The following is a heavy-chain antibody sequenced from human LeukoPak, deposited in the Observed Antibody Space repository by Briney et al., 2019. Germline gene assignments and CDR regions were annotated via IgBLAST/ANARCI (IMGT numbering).Heavy chain of an antibody. CDR3: ARSYEYSSFGVAFDI. Sequence: GESLKISCKGSGYSFTSYWIGWVRQMPGKGLEWMGIIYPGDSDTRYSPSFQGQVTISADKSISTAYLQWSSLKASDTAMYYCARSYEYSSFGVAFDIWGQGTMVTVSS. J-gene: IGHJ3*02. V-gene: IGHV5-51*01. CDR1: GYSFTSYW. CDR2: IYPGDSDT. D-gene: IGHD6-6*01.